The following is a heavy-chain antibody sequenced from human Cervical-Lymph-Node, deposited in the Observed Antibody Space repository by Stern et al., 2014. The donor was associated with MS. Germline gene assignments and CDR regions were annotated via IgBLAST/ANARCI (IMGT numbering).Heavy chain of an antibody. CDR3: ARRPPYGSSSGGGYFDQ. J-gene: IGHJ4*02. Sequence: VQLVQSRAEVKKPGESLKISCRRSPFAFSNYWIGWVRQMPERGLEWLGALYPGNSETKYSPSFRGRVTMSVDKSNSTAFLHWSSLKDSDSAIYYCARRPPYGSSSGGGYFDQWGQGIRVAVSA. CDR1: PFAFSNYW. D-gene: IGHD6-6*01. V-gene: IGHV5-51*01. CDR2: LYPGNSET.